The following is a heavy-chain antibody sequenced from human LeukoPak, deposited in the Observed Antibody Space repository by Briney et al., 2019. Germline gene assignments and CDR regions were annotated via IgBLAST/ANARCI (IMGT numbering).Heavy chain of an antibody. Sequence: PGGSLRLSCAASGFTFSSYAMSWVRQAPGKGLEWIGHSGSPSYNPSLKSRVMISIDTSKNQFSLKVSTVTAADTAVYYCTTYYVGEGGRGHWGPGTLVTVSS. V-gene: IGHV4-59*01. CDR1: GFTFSSYA. D-gene: IGHD2-21*01. J-gene: IGHJ4*02. CDR3: TTYYVGEGGRGH. CDR2: SGSP.